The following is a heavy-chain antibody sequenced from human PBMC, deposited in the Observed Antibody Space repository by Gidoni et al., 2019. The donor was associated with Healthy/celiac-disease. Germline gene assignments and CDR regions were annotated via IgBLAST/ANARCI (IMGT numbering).Heavy chain of an antibody. CDR3: ASQVGYSYGYLDY. CDR2: INHSGST. Sequence: QVQLQQWGAGPLKPSATLSLTCAVYGGSFSGYYWSWIRQPPGKGLEWIGEINHSGSTNYNPSLKSRVTISVDTSKNQFSLKLSSVTAADTAVYYCASQVGYSYGYLDYWGQGTLVTVSS. CDR1: GGSFSGYY. J-gene: IGHJ4*02. V-gene: IGHV4-34*01. D-gene: IGHD5-18*01.